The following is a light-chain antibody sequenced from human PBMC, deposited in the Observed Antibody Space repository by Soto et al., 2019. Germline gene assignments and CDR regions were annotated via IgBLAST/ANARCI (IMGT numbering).Light chain of an antibody. CDR1: QSVSSY. J-gene: IGKJ5*01. CDR3: QQHSSSIT. CDR2: VAS. Sequence: EIVLTQSPGTLSLSPGERATLSCRASQSVSSYLAWYQQKPGQAPRLLICVASSRATGIPDRFSGSGSGTDFTLIISRLEPEDFAAYYCQQHSSSITFGQGTRLEIK. V-gene: IGKV3-20*01.